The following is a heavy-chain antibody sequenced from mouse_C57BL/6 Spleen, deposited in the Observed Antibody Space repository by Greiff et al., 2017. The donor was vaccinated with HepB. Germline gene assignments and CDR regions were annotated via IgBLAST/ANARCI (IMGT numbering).Heavy chain of an antibody. CDR1: GFTFSSYT. D-gene: IGHD1-1*01. V-gene: IGHV5-9*01. J-gene: IGHJ1*03. Sequence: DVKLVESGGGLVKPGGSLKLSCAASGFTFSSYTMSWVRQTPEKRLEWVATISGGGGNTYYPDSVQGRFTIFRDNAKNTLDLQMSSLRSEDTALYYWAREFETTVVPHWYFDVWGTGTTVTVSS. CDR3: AREFETTVVPHWYFDV. CDR2: ISGGGGNT.